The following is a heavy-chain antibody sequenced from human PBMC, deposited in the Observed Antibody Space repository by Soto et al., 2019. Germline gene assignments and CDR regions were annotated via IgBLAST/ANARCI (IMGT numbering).Heavy chain of an antibody. Sequence: SETLSLTCTVSGGSISSYYWTWIRQPPGKGLEWIGYLYYSGSTYYNPSLKSRVTMSVDTSKNQFSLKLTSVTAADTAVYYCARGYCSSTSCPDDFDYWGQGTLVTVSS. CDR3: ARGYCSSTSCPDDFDY. D-gene: IGHD2-2*01. CDR1: GGSISSYY. CDR2: LYYSGST. V-gene: IGHV4-59*01. J-gene: IGHJ4*02.